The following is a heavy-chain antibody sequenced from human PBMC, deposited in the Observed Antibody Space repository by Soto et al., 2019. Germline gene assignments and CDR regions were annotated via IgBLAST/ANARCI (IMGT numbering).Heavy chain of an antibody. Sequence: EVQLLESGGGLVQPGGSLRLSCAASGFTFRSYAMSWVRQAPGRGLECVSSIDGGGADSYYADSVKGRFTISRDNSKNTLDLQMNSLRAEDTAVYYCAKGDILTGSKEGWDYWGQGTLVTVSS. CDR3: AKGDILTGSKEGWDY. CDR1: GFTFRSYA. V-gene: IGHV3-23*01. CDR2: IDGGGADS. J-gene: IGHJ4*02. D-gene: IGHD3-9*01.